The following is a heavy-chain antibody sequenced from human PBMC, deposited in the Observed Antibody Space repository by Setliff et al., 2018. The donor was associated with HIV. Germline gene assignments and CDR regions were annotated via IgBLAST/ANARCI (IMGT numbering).Heavy chain of an antibody. Sequence: ASVKVSCKVSGDTLSELSMHWVRQTLGKGLEWMGGFDPDTDETIYAPRFQDRVTMTEDTSTSTAFMELSSLRSEDTAVYYCATILAGRVRRHRGFVWGPGTLVTVSS. V-gene: IGHV1-24*01. CDR1: GDTLSELS. J-gene: IGHJ4*02. D-gene: IGHD2-15*01. CDR2: FDPDTDET. CDR3: ATILAGRVRRHRGFV.